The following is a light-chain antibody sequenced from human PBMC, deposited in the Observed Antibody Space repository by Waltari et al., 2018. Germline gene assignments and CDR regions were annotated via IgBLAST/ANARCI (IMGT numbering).Light chain of an antibody. CDR1: RSVGRT. CDR3: QHYVRLPAT. Sequence: EIVLTLSPGTLSLSPGERATLSCRASRSVGRTLAWYQQKRGQAPRLIIYGASTRATGIPDRFSGSGSGTDFSLTISRLEPEDFAVYYCQHYVRLPATFGQGTKVEIK. J-gene: IGKJ1*01. V-gene: IGKV3-20*01. CDR2: GAS.